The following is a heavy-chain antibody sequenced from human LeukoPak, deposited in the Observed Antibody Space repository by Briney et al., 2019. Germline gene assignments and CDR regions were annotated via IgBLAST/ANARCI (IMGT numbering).Heavy chain of an antibody. D-gene: IGHD3-10*01. Sequence: SETLSLTCAVYGGSFSGYYWSWIRQPPGKGLEWMGEINHSGSTNYNPSLKSGVTISVDTSKNQFSLKLSSVTAADMAVYYCARSGSGSLNWFDPWGEGTLVTVSS. V-gene: IGHV4-34*01. J-gene: IGHJ5*02. CDR3: ARSGSGSLNWFDP. CDR1: GGSFSGYY. CDR2: INHSGST.